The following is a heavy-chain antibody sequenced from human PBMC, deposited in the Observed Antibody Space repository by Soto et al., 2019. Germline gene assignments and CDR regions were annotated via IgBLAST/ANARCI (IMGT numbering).Heavy chain of an antibody. Sequence: EVQLLESGGGLVQPGGSLRLSCAASGFTFSSYAMIWVRQAPGKGLEWISDISGSGGNTLYADSGKGRFTISRDNSNNMLYLQMNSLRAEDTAIYYCAKWAVVAGRGWFDPWGQGTLVTVSS. CDR1: GFTFSSYA. D-gene: IGHD2-15*01. J-gene: IGHJ5*02. CDR3: AKWAVVAGRGWFDP. V-gene: IGHV3-23*01. CDR2: ISGSGGNT.